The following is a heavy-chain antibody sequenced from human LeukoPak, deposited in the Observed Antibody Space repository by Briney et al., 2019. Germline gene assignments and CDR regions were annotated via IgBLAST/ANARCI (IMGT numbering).Heavy chain of an antibody. V-gene: IGHV1-2*02. CDR3: ARFVPPFDY. D-gene: IGHD6-6*01. Sequence: GASVKVSCKTSGYTFTGYYMHWVRQAPGQGLEWMGWISAYNGNTNYAQKFQGRVTMTRDTSTSTVYMELSSLRSEDTAVYYCARFVPPFDYWGQGTLVTVSS. CDR1: GYTFTGYY. J-gene: IGHJ4*02. CDR2: ISAYNGNT.